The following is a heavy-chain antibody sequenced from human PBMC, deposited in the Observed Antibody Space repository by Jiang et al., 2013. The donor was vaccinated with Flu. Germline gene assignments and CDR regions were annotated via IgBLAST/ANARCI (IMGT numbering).Heavy chain of an antibody. J-gene: IGHJ4*02. V-gene: IGHV4-59*01. Sequence: GGSISSYYWSWIRQPPGKGLEWIGYIYYSGSTNYNPSLKSRVTISVDTSKNQFSLKLSSVTAADTAVYYCARAGSGGSYFPDYWGQGTLVTVSS. D-gene: IGHD1-26*01. CDR1: GGSISSYY. CDR3: ARAGSGGSYFPDY. CDR2: IYYSGST.